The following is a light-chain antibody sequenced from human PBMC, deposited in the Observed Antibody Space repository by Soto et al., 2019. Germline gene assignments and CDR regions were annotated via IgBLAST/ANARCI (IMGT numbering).Light chain of an antibody. CDR3: HQYDSSPLT. Sequence: EVVLTQSPGTLSLSPGERATLSCRASQSVSSSYLAWYQQKPGQAPRHLTYGASSRATGNPDRFSRSGSGTDFTLSISRLEPEDFAVYYCHQYDSSPLTFGGGTKVEIK. CDR1: QSVSSSY. J-gene: IGKJ4*01. CDR2: GAS. V-gene: IGKV3-20*01.